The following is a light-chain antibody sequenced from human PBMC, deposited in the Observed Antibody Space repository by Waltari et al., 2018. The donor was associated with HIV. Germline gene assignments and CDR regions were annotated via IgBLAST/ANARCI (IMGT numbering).Light chain of an antibody. CDR1: SSNIGAGYD. J-gene: IGLJ2*01. V-gene: IGLV1-40*01. CDR3: QSFDSSLTTSGVI. CDR2: ANL. Sequence: QSVLTQPPSVSGAPGQRVTISCTGSSSNIGAGYDVHWYQQLPGTAPKLLIYANLNRPSGVPDRFSGSKSGSSASLAITGLQAEDEAHYYCQSFDSSLTTSGVIFGGGTKLTVL.